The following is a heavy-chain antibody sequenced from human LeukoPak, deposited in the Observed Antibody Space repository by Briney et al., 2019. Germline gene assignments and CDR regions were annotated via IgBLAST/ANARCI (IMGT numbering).Heavy chain of an antibody. D-gene: IGHD3-9*01. V-gene: IGHV3-21*01. Sequence: PGRSLRLSCAASGFTFGSYSMNWVRQAPGKGLEWVSSISSSSSYIYYADSVKGRFTISRDNAKNSLYLQMNSLRAEDTAVYYCARDLSFDWFYLDYWGQGTLVTVSS. CDR2: ISSSSSYI. CDR3: ARDLSFDWFYLDY. J-gene: IGHJ4*02. CDR1: GFTFGSYS.